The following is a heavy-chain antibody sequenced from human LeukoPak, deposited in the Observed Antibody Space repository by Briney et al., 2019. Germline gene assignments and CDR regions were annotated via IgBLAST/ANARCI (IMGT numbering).Heavy chain of an antibody. J-gene: IGHJ5*02. D-gene: IGHD2-15*01. CDR2: IYYSGSK. V-gene: IGHV4-39*07. CDR1: GGSINTDNYY. CDR3: ARGLIVVVVAATSQWFDP. Sequence: KTSETLSLTCSVSGGSINTDNYYWGWVRQPPGKALEWIGSIYYSGSKRYNPSLKSRVTISLDTSKNQFSLKLSSVTAADTAVYYCARGLIVVVVAATSQWFDPWGQGTLVTVSS.